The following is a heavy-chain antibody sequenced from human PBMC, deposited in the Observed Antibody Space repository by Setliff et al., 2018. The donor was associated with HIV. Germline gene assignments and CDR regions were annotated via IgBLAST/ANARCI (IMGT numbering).Heavy chain of an antibody. V-gene: IGHV4-61*09. CDR3: ARLEYYYYMDV. J-gene: IGHJ6*03. CDR2: VFHTGST. CDR1: GGSISSGSYY. Sequence: SETLSLTCTVSGGSISSGSYYWTWIRQPAGKGLEWIGHVFHTGSTNYNSSLKSRLTISTDTSKNQFHLNLSSVTAADTAVYYCARLEYYYYMDVWGNGTTVTVSS.